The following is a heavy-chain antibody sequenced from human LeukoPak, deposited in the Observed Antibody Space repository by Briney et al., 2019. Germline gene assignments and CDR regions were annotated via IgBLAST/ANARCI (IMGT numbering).Heavy chain of an antibody. J-gene: IGHJ4*02. V-gene: IGHV3-7*05. CDR2: ITQDGSEK. CDR1: GFTFSSFW. D-gene: IGHD5/OR15-5a*01. Sequence: GGSLRLSCAASGFTFSSFWMTWVRQAPGKGLEWVANITQDGSEKYYEDSVKGRFTISRDNADNSLYLQMNSLRADDTAMYYSARGLSNLVYWGQGTLVTVSS. CDR3: ARGLSNLVY.